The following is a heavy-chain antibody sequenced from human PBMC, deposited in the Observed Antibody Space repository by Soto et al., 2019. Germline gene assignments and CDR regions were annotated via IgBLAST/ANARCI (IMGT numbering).Heavy chain of an antibody. J-gene: IGHJ4*02. CDR2: ISGSGGST. V-gene: IGHV3-23*01. CDR3: AKEEVLLWFGEV. D-gene: IGHD3-10*01. CDR1: GFTFSSNA. Sequence: EVQLLESGGGWLQPGGSLRLSCAASGFTFSSNAMSWVRQAPGKGLEWVSAISGSGGSTYYADSVKGRFTISRDNSKNTLYLQMNSLRAEDTAVYYCAKEEVLLWFGEVWGQGTLVTVSS.